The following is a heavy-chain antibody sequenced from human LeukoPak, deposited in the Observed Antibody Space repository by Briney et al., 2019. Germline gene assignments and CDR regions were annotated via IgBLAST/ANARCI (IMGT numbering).Heavy chain of an antibody. V-gene: IGHV3-30*03. J-gene: IGHJ6*02. CDR2: ISYDGSNK. D-gene: IGHD6-13*01. CDR3: ARDSPPFIAAAGALDV. CDR1: GFTFSSYG. Sequence: GGSLRLSCAASGFTFSSYGMHWVRRAPGKGLEWVAVISYDGSNKYYADSVKGRFTISRDNSKNTLYLQMNSLRAEDTAVYYCARDSPPFIAAAGALDVWGQGTTVTVSS.